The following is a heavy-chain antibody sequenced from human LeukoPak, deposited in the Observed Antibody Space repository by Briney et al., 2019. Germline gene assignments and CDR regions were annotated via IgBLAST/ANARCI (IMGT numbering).Heavy chain of an antibody. CDR1: GFTFSIYG. Sequence: GGSLRLSCAASGFTFSIYGMHWVRQAPGKGLEWVAYISYDGSNKNHAESVKGRFTISRDNSKNTLYLQMNSLRTEDTAVYYCARDLLGKLEYYFDYWGQGTLVTVSS. J-gene: IGHJ4*02. V-gene: IGHV3-30*03. D-gene: IGHD3-3*01. CDR3: ARDLLGKLEYYFDY. CDR2: ISYDGSNK.